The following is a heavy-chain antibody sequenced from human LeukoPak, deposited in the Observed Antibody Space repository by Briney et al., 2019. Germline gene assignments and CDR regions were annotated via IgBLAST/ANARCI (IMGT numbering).Heavy chain of an antibody. Sequence: SETLSITCTVSGGSISSDYWQWIRQPPGKGLEWVGYIYNSGNNHYNSSLKSRVTISIDTPKNQFSLKLASVTAADTAGYYCATRGYWGQGTLVAVSS. CDR3: ATRGY. CDR2: IYNSGNN. D-gene: IGHD3-10*01. J-gene: IGHJ4*02. V-gene: IGHV4-59*08. CDR1: GGSISSDY.